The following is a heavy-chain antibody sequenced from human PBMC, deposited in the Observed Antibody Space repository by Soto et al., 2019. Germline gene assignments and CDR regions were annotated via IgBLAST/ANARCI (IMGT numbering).Heavy chain of an antibody. V-gene: IGHV3-30*18. CDR3: AKDREEDTAMYSWSYYYGIDV. J-gene: IGHJ6*02. CDR1: GFTFSSYG. Sequence: QVQLVESGGGVVQPGRSLRLSCAASGFTFSSYGMHWVRQAPGKGLEWVAVISYDGSNKYYADSVKGRFTISRDNSKNTLYLQMNSLRAEDTAVYSCAKDREEDTAMYSWSYYYGIDVWGQEATGTVSS. CDR2: ISYDGSNK. D-gene: IGHD5-18*01.